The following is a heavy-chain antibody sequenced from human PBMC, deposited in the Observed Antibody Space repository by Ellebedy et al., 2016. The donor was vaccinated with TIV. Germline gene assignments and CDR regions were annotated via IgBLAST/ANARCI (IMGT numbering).Heavy chain of an antibody. CDR3: AKERDEYRSTSFDY. CDR1: GFTFSSYA. CDR2: ISGSGGST. V-gene: IGHV3-23*01. D-gene: IGHD6-6*01. J-gene: IGHJ4*02. Sequence: GESLKISXAASGFTFSSYAMSWVRQAPGKGLEWVSTISGSGGSTYYADSVKGRFTISRDNSKNTLYLQMNSLRAEDTAVYYCAKERDEYRSTSFDYWGQGTLVTVSS.